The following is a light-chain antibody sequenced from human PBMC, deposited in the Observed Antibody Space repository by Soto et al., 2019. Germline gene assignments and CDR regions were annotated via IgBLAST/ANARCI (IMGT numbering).Light chain of an antibody. CDR1: SSDVGGYNY. Sequence: QPALGSGSPARSITIPCTRTSSDVGGYNYVSWYQQHPGKAPKLMIYDVSNRPSGVSNRFSGSKSGNTASLTISGLQAEDEAEYYCSSYTSSSTQVFGTGTKVTVL. CDR3: SSYTSSSTQV. V-gene: IGLV2-14*01. J-gene: IGLJ1*01. CDR2: DVS.